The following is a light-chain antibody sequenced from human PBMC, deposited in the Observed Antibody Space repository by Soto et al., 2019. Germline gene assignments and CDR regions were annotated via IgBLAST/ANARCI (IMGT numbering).Light chain of an antibody. CDR1: QNSRNW. J-gene: IGKJ1*01. V-gene: IGKV1-5*01. Sequence: IQLTQSPSTLSASVGDRVTITCRASQNSRNWLAWHQQKPGKAPKVLIYQASSLESGVPSTFSGSGSGTEFSLTISSLQPDDFATYYCQQYEAYPWTFGQGTQVEV. CDR2: QAS. CDR3: QQYEAYPWT.